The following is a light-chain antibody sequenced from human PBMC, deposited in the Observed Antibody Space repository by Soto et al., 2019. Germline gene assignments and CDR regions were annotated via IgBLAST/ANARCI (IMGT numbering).Light chain of an antibody. CDR2: LGS. Sequence: DIVMTQSPLSLPVTPGESASISCRSSQTLLHRNGDNFLEWYLQKPGQPPQLLIYLGSNRASGVTDRFSGSGSGTEFTLQISRVEAEDVGVYYCMQALQTPLTFGGGTRVDI. CDR1: QTLLHRNGDNF. J-gene: IGKJ4*01. CDR3: MQALQTPLT. V-gene: IGKV2-28*01.